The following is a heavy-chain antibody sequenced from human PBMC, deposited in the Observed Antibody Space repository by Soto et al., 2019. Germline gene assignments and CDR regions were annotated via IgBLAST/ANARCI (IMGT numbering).Heavy chain of an antibody. CDR3: TTDLPWTYGALGY. J-gene: IGHJ4*02. D-gene: IGHD1-7*01. CDR1: GVTVNSAW. V-gene: IGHV3-15*01. Sequence: GGSLRLSCEGSGVTVNSAWMTWVRQAPGKGLEWVGRIKSNTDGGTTDYAAPVKGRFTISRDDSKNTMYLEMNSLETEDTAVYFCTTDLPWTYGALGYWGQGTLVTVSS. CDR2: IKSNTDGGTT.